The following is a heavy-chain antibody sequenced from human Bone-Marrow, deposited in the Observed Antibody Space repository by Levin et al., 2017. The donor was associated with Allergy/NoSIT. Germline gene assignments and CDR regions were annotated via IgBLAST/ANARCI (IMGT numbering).Heavy chain of an antibody. J-gene: IGHJ5*02. CDR3: ARTQRLDITIFGVVIQNWFDP. Sequence: MASETLSLTCAVYGGSFSGYYWSWIRQPPGKGLEWIGEINHSGSTNYNPSLKSRVTISVDTSKNQFSLKLSSVTAADTAVYYCARTQRLDITIFGVVIQNWFDPWGQGTLVTVSS. V-gene: IGHV4-34*01. CDR2: INHSGST. D-gene: IGHD3-3*01. CDR1: GGSFSGYY.